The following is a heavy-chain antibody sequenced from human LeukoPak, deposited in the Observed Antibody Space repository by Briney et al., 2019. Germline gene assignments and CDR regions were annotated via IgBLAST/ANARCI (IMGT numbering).Heavy chain of an antibody. CDR1: GGTFSSYA. Sequence: SVKVSCKASGGTFSSYAISWVRQAPGQGLEWTGRIIPILGIANYAQKFQGRVTITADKSTSTAYMELSSLRSEDTAVYYCARESSIAARRRRWFDPWGQGTLVTVSS. J-gene: IGHJ5*02. CDR2: IIPILGIA. D-gene: IGHD6-6*01. CDR3: ARESSIAARRRRWFDP. V-gene: IGHV1-69*04.